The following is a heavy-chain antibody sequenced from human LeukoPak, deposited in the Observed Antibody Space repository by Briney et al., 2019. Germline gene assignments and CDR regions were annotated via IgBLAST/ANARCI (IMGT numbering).Heavy chain of an antibody. Sequence: GGSLRLSCAASGFTFSNDGMSWVRQAPGKRPEWISYIISRSSDIHYADSVKGRFTISRDNAKNSLYLQMNSLRAEDTAVYYCATLATYYDSSGYLPNKLPDYWGQGTLVTVSS. CDR2: IISRSSDI. J-gene: IGHJ4*02. V-gene: IGHV3-21*05. CDR3: ATLATYYDSSGYLPNKLPDY. CDR1: GFTFSNDG. D-gene: IGHD3-22*01.